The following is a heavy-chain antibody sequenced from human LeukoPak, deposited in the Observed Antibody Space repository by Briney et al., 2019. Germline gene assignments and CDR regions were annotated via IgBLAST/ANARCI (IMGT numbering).Heavy chain of an antibody. J-gene: IGHJ4*02. Sequence: ASVKVSCKSSGFTFTDEYIHWVRQAPGQGLEWMGWINPYSGAINYAQKFQGRVTLTRDTSISTAYMELSRLTSDDTAVYYCARDPKSQLLLDYWGQGTLDTVSS. V-gene: IGHV1-2*02. CDR2: INPYSGAI. D-gene: IGHD2-2*01. CDR3: ARDPKSQLLLDY. CDR1: GFTFTDEY.